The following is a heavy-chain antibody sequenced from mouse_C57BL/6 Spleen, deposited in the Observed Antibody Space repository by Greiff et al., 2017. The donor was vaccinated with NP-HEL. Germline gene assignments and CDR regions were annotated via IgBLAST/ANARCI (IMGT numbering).Heavy chain of an antibody. CDR3: TRGESYFDY. Sequence: VQLQQSGAELVRPGASVTLSCKASGYTFTDYEMHWVKQTPVHGLEWIGAIDPETGGTAYNQKCKGKAILTADKSSSTAYMELRSLTSEDSAVYYCTRGESYFDYWGQGTTLTVTS. CDR2: IDPETGGT. V-gene: IGHV1-15*01. CDR1: GYTFTDYE. J-gene: IGHJ2*01.